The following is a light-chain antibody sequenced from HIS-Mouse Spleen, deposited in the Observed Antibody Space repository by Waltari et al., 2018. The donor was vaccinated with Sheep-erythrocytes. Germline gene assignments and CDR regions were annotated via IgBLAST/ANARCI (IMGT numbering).Light chain of an antibody. CDR2: EVS. CDR1: SSDVGGYNY. CDR3: SSYAGSNDWV. J-gene: IGLJ3*02. V-gene: IGLV2-8*01. Sequence: QSALTQPRPVSGSPGQSVTIPCTGTSSDVGGYNYVPWYQQHPGKAPKLMIYEVSKRPSGVPDRFSGSKSGNTASLTVSGLQAEDEADYYCSSYAGSNDWVFGGGTKLTVL.